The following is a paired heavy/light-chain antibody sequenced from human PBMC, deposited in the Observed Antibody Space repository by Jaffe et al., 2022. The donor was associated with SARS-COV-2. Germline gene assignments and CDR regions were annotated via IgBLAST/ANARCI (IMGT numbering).Heavy chain of an antibody. CDR3: ARDQEAAAGILVNNYYYGMDV. D-gene: IGHD6-13*01. Sequence: QVQLVQSGAEVKKPGASVKVSCKASGYTFTSYYMHWVRQAPGQGLEWMGIINPSGGSTSYAQKFQGRVTMTRDTSTSTVYMELSSLRSEDTAVYYCARDQEAAAGILVNNYYYGMDVWGQGTTVTVSS. J-gene: IGHJ6*02. V-gene: IGHV1-46*01. CDR1: GYTFTSYY. CDR2: INPSGGST.
Light chain of an antibody. CDR2: AAS. Sequence: DIQLTQSPSFLSASVGDRVTITCRASQGISSYLAWYQQKPGKAPKLLIYAASTLQSGVPSRFSGSGSGTEFTLTISSLQPEDFATYYCQQLNSYPLNTFGQGTKLEIK. J-gene: IGKJ2*01. CDR3: QQLNSYPLNT. V-gene: IGKV1-9*01. CDR1: QGISSY.